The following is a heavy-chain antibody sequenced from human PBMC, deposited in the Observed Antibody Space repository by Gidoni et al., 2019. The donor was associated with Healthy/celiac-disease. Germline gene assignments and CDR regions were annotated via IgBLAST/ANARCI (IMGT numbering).Heavy chain of an antibody. J-gene: IGHJ4*02. D-gene: IGHD6-13*01. V-gene: IGHV3-30*01. CDR3: ARKAAAGRGRDYFDY. Sequence: TISRDNSKNTLYLQMNSLRAEDTAVYYCARKAAAGRGRDYFDYWGQGTLVTVSS.